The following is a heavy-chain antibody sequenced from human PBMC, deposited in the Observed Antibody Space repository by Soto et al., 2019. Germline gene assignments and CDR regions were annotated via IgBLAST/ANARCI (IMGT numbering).Heavy chain of an antibody. CDR2: VYDTDGI. D-gene: IGHD4-17*01. CDR1: GLTVTGQKY. J-gene: IGHJ3*02. V-gene: IGHV3-53*01. Sequence: DVQLVESGGGLIQPGGSLRLSCEASGLTVTGQKYVAWVRQAPGKGLEWVSGVYDTDGIYYADSVKGRFTSSRDNSKTIVYLEMNSLTPDDTAVHYCATWRLREHAYDIWGLGTTVTVSS. CDR3: ATWRLREHAYDI.